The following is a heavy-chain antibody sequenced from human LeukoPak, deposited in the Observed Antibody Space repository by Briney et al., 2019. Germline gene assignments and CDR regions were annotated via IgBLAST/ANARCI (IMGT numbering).Heavy chain of an antibody. J-gene: IGHJ4*02. CDR2: IWYDGSNK. V-gene: IGHV3-33*01. Sequence: GGSLRLSCAASGFTFSSYGMRWVRQAPGKGLEWVAVIWYDGSNKYYADSVKGRFTISRDNSKNTLYLQMNSLRAEDTAVYYCARGSHRYDYVWGSYRSDMYYFDYWGQGTLVTVSS. CDR3: ARGSHRYDYVWGSYRSDMYYFDY. CDR1: GFTFSSYG. D-gene: IGHD3-16*02.